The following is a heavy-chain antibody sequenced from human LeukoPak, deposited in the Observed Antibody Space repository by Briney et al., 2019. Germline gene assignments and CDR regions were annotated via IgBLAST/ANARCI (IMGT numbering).Heavy chain of an antibody. Sequence: ASVKVSCKASGYTFTDYYMNWVRQAPGQGLEWMGWVNPNSGGINYAQKFQDRGTMTRDTSINTAYMELSRLSSDDTAIYYCARDSQPTARGGVVVAAVPDYYMDVWGKGTTVTVSS. CDR2: VNPNSGGI. J-gene: IGHJ6*03. V-gene: IGHV1-2*02. CDR1: GYTFTDYY. D-gene: IGHD2-15*01. CDR3: ARDSQPTARGGVVVAAVPDYYMDV.